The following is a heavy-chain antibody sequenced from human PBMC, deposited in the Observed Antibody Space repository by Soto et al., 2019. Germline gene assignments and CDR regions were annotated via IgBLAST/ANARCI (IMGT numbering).Heavy chain of an antibody. CDR3: AKMSMAAAGTHWFDP. D-gene: IGHD6-13*01. J-gene: IGHJ5*02. V-gene: IGHV3-30*18. CDR1: GFTFSSYG. CDR2: ISYDGSNK. Sequence: PGGSLRLSCAASGFTFSSYGMHWVRQAPGKGLEWVAVISYDGSNKYYADSVKGRFTISRDNSKNTLYLQMNSLRAEDTAVYYCAKMSMAAAGTHWFDPWGQGT.